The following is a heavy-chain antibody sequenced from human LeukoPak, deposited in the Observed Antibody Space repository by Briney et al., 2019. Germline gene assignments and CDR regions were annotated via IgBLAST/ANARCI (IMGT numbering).Heavy chain of an antibody. J-gene: IGHJ4*02. CDR1: GYIFIGYY. CDR2: VNPKTGDT. CDR3: ARDMDRGQWLVRPYY. D-gene: IGHD6-19*01. Sequence: GASVKVSCKASGYIFIGYYVHWVRQAPGQGLEWMGWVNPKTGDTKYAQNFQGRVTITRDMSFNTAYMELRRLRSDDTAVYYCARDMDRGQWLVRPYYWGQGTLVSVSS. V-gene: IGHV1-2*02.